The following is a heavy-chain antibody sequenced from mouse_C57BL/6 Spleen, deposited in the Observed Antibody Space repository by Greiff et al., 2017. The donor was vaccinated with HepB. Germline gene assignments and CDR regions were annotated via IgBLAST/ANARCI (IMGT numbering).Heavy chain of an antibody. CDR2: ILPGSGST. CDR1: GYTFTGYW. J-gene: IGHJ1*03. CDR3: ASPRDWYFDV. V-gene: IGHV1-9*01. Sequence: QVQLHQSGAELMKPGASVKLSCKATGYTFTGYWIEWVKQRPGHGLEWIGEILPGSGSTNYNEKFKGKATFTADTSSNTAYMQLSSLTTEDSAIYYCASPRDWYFDVWGTGTTVTVSS.